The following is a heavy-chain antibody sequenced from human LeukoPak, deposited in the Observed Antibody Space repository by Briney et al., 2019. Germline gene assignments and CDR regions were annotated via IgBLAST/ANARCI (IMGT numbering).Heavy chain of an antibody. CDR1: GYTFTSYG. CDR3: ARSGYYDSSGYYYGY. D-gene: IGHD3-22*01. CDR2: ISAYNGNT. J-gene: IGHJ4*02. Sequence: GASVKVSCKASGYTFTSYGISWVRQAPGQGLEWMGWISAYNGNTNYAQKLQGRVTMTTDTSTSTAYMELRSLRSDDTAAYYCARSGYYDSSGYYYGYWGQGTLVTVSS. V-gene: IGHV1-18*01.